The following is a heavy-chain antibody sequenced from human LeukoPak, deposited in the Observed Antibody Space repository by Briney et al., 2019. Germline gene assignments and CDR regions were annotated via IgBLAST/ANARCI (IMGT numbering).Heavy chain of an antibody. CDR2: IYYSGST. D-gene: IGHD6-13*01. CDR1: GGSISSYY. Sequence: PSETLSLTCTVSGGSISSYYWSWIRQPPGKGLEWIGYIYYSGSTNYNPSLKSRVTISVDTSKNQFSLKLSSVTAADTALYYCARVIDVAAAGYFDSWGRGTPVTVSS. V-gene: IGHV4-59*08. J-gene: IGHJ4*02. CDR3: ARVIDVAAAGYFDS.